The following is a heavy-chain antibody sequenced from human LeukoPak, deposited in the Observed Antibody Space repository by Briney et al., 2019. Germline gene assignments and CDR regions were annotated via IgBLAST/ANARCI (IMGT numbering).Heavy chain of an antibody. J-gene: IGHJ5*02. CDR3: ARGLGIGGSYLNFNWFDP. D-gene: IGHD1-26*01. CDR2: INRSGST. Sequence: SETLSLTCAVYGGSFSGYYWSWIRQPPGKGLEWIGEINRSGSTKYNPSLKSRVTISVDTSKNQFSLKLSSVTAADTAVYYCARGLGIGGSYLNFNWFDPWGQGTLVTVSS. V-gene: IGHV4-34*01. CDR1: GGSFSGYY.